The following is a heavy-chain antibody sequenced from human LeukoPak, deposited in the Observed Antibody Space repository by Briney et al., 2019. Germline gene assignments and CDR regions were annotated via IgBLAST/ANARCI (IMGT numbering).Heavy chain of an antibody. CDR2: ISAYNGNT. Sequence: ASVKVSCKASGYTFTGYYMHWVRQAPGQGLEWMGWISAYNGNTNYAQKLQGRVTMTTDTSTSTAYMELRSLRSDDTAVYYCARDDGIAAAVYWGQGTLVTVSS. J-gene: IGHJ4*02. D-gene: IGHD6-13*01. CDR3: ARDDGIAAAVY. V-gene: IGHV1-18*04. CDR1: GYTFTGYY.